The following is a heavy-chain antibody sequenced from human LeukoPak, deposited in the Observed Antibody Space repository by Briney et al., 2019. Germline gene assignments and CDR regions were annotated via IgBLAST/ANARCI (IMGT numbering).Heavy chain of an antibody. CDR1: GYTFTGYY. CDR3: ARGGEYGSGWYDARRFDY. CDR2: TNPNSGGT. Sequence: ASVKVSCKASGYTFTGYYMHWVRQAPGQGLEWMEWTNPNSGGTNYAQKFQGRVTMTRDTSISTAYMELSRLRSDDTAVYYCARGGEYGSGWYDARRFDYWGQGTLVTVSS. J-gene: IGHJ4*02. D-gene: IGHD6-19*01. V-gene: IGHV1-2*02.